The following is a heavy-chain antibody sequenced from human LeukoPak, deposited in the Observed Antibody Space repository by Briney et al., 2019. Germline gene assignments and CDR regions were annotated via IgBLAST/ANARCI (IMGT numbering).Heavy chain of an antibody. CDR3: ARDHIVVVTAIVKNLLDY. CDR2: ISYDGSNK. CDR1: GFTFSSYA. V-gene: IGHV3-30*04. Sequence: PGGSLRLSCADSGFTFSSYAMHWVRQAPGKGLEWVAVISYDGSNKYYADSVKGRFTISRDNSKNTLYLQMNSLRAEDTAVYYCARDHIVVVTAIVKNLLDYWGQGTLVAVSS. D-gene: IGHD2-21*02. J-gene: IGHJ4*02.